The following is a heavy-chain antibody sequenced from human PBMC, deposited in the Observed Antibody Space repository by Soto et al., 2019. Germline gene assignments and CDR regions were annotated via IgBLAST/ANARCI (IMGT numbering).Heavy chain of an antibody. D-gene: IGHD3-10*01. Sequence: SETLSLTCTVSGGSVSSGSYYWSWIRQSPGKGLEWIGEINQSGATNYNPSLKSRVTISVDTSKNQFSLKLKSLTAADTAVYYCARGYYYASGSSFPYWGQGTLVTVSS. V-gene: IGHV4-61*01. CDR1: GGSVSSGSYY. CDR2: INQSGAT. J-gene: IGHJ4*02. CDR3: ARGYYYASGSSFPY.